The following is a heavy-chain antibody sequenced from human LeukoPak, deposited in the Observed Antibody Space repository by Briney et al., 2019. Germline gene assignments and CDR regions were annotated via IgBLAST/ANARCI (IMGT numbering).Heavy chain of an antibody. Sequence: GGSLRLSCAASGFTFSSYSMNWVRQAPGKGLEWVSSISSSSSYIYYADSIKGRFTISRDNAKNSLYLQMNSLRAADTAVYYCARDGDYSNYYYYYMDVWGKGTTVTVSS. D-gene: IGHD4-11*01. CDR1: GFTFSSYS. V-gene: IGHV3-21*01. J-gene: IGHJ6*03. CDR2: ISSSSSYI. CDR3: ARDGDYSNYYYYYMDV.